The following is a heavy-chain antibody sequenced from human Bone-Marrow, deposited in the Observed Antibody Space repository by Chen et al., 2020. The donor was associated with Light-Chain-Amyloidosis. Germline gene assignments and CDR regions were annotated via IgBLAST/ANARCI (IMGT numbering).Heavy chain of an antibody. D-gene: IGHD3-3*01. Sequence: QLQLQESGPGLVKPSETLSLTCTVSGGSLSSSSDYWGWIRQPPGKGLEWIGSIHSSGRTDYSPSLKGRVTISVDTSKNQFSLKLDSVTAADTAVYYCAGDVRLEWAFYWGQGILVTVSS. J-gene: IGHJ4*02. CDR1: GGSLSSSSDY. CDR2: IHSSGRT. CDR3: AGDVRLEWAFY. V-gene: IGHV4-39*07.